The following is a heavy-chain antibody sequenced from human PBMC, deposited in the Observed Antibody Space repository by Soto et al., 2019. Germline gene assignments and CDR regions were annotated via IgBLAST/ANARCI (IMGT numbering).Heavy chain of an antibody. CDR3: ARGISDYIVVVPSALEV. J-gene: IGHJ6*04. D-gene: IGHD2-2*01. CDR1: GFPFSKYS. CDR2: IAISISHI. V-gene: IGHV3-21*01. Sequence: WGSLRLSCAASGFPFSKYSMNWVRQAPGKGLEWVSSIAISISHIYYADSMKGRFTISRDNAENSLYLQMNSLRADDTAVYFCARGISDYIVVVPSALEVWGKGNTVTVSS.